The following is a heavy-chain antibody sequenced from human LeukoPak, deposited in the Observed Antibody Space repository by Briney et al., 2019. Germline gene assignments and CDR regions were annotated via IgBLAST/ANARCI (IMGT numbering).Heavy chain of an antibody. V-gene: IGHV3-21*01. J-gene: IGHJ4*02. D-gene: IGHD5-12*01. CDR1: GFAFSTYS. CDR2: ISLNSAAI. CDR3: ARAISRLAQTFDY. Sequence: PGGSLRLSCAASGFAFSTYSMNWVRQPPGQGLKWVASISLNSAAIYYADSVKGRFTISRDNAKNSLHLQMDSLRAEDTAVYYCARAISRLAQTFDYWGQGTLVTVSS.